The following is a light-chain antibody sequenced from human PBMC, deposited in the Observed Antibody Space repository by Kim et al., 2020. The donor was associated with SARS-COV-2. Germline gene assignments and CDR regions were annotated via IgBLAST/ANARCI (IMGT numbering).Light chain of an antibody. CDR2: AAS. J-gene: IGKJ4*01. CDR1: QGIGTD. V-gene: IGKV1-9*01. Sequence: IQLTQSPSSLSASVGDRVSITCRASQGIGTDLAWYQQRPGKVPNLLIYAASTLQGGVPSRFSGSGSGADFTHTINSLQPEDFVTYYCEQHNSYPQITFGGGTKVDIK. CDR3: EQHNSYPQIT.